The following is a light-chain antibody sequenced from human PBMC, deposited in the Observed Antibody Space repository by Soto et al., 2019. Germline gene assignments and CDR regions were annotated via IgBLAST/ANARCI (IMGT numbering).Light chain of an antibody. V-gene: IGKV1-39*01. Sequence: DIQMTQSPSSLSAAVGDGVTITCRASQSISSYVSWYQQKPGKAPKLLIYAASRLQSGVPSRFSGSRSGTDFTLTISSLQPEDFATYYCQQANSFPITFGQGTRLETK. J-gene: IGKJ5*01. CDR2: AAS. CDR3: QQANSFPIT. CDR1: QSISSY.